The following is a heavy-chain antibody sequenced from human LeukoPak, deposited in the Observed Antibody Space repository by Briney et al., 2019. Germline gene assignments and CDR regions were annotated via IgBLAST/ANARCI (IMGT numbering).Heavy chain of an antibody. V-gene: IGHV3-48*02. Sequence: QRGGSLRLPGAASGFTLSGYTMNWFRQAPGKGLEWVSYISSSSNTIYYADSVKGRFTISRDNAKNSLYLQMNSLRDEDTAVYYCARDYCSGGSCYWGSFDIWGQGTMVTVSS. CDR1: GFTLSGYT. D-gene: IGHD2-15*01. J-gene: IGHJ3*02. CDR3: ARDYCSGGSCYWGSFDI. CDR2: ISSSSNTI.